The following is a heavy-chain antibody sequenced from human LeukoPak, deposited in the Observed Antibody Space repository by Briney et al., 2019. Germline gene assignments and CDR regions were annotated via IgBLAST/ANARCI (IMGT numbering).Heavy chain of an antibody. CDR1: GYTFSSYG. J-gene: IGHJ4*02. V-gene: IGHV1-18*01. D-gene: IGHD5-24*01. CDR2: IRVYNGDT. Sequence: GASVKVSCKPSGYTFSSYGISWVRQAPGQGLEWMGWIRVYNGDTNYAQKFKGRVTMTTDTSTNTAYMELRSLGSDGTAVYYCARGGSRVTTINILDYWGQGALVTVSS. CDR3: ARGGSRVTTINILDY.